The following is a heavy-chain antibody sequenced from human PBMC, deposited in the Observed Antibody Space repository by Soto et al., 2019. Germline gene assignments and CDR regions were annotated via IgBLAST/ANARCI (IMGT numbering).Heavy chain of an antibody. CDR2: IYHSGST. V-gene: IGHV4-4*02. D-gene: IGHD3-10*01. CDR3: ARRWGEGRVDY. Sequence: QVQLQESGPGLVKPSGTLSLTCAVSGGSISSSNWWSWVRQPPGKGLQWIGEIYHSGSTNYIPSLKSRVTISVDKSRNQFSLKLRSVTAGGTVVYYCARRWGEGRVDYWGQGTLVTVSS. CDR1: GGSISSSNW. J-gene: IGHJ4*02.